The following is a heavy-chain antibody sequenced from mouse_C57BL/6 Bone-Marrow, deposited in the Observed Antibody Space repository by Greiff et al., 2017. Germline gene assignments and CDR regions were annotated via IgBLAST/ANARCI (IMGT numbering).Heavy chain of an antibody. CDR1: GYSITSGYY. Sequence: EVQLQQSGPGLVKPSQSLSLTCSVTGYSITSGYYWNWIRQFPGNKLEWMGYISYDGSNNYNPSLKSRISITRETSKNQFFLKLNSVTTEDTATYYCARDYDYDYYAMDYWGQGTSVTVSS. CDR3: ARDYDYDYYAMDY. CDR2: ISYDGSN. D-gene: IGHD2-4*01. V-gene: IGHV3-6*01. J-gene: IGHJ4*01.